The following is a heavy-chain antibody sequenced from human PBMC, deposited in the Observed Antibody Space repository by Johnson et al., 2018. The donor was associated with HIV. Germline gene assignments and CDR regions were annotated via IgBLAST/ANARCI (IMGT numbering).Heavy chain of an antibody. Sequence: QVQLVESGGGVVQPARSLRLSCAASGFTFSSYSMHWVRQAPGKGLEWVAVISYDGSNKYNADSVKGRFTISRDNSKNTVYLQMNRLRAEDTAVYYCARDYYDSSGYHHAFDIWGQGTMVTVSS. V-gene: IGHV3-30-3*01. CDR3: ARDYYDSSGYHHAFDI. J-gene: IGHJ3*02. D-gene: IGHD3-22*01. CDR1: GFTFSSYS. CDR2: ISYDGSNK.